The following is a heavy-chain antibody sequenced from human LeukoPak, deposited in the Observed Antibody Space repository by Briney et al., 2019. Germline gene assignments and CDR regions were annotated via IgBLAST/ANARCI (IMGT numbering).Heavy chain of an antibody. CDR3: ARGSDEYKGGNY. Sequence: PSETLSLTCTVSGGSISSYFWSWIRQPPGKGLEWIGYVSNSGSTNSNPSLKSRLTISADTSKNQFSLKMSSVTAADTAVYYCARGSDEYKGGNYWGQGTLVTVSS. D-gene: IGHD5-24*01. V-gene: IGHV4-59*08. CDR1: GGSISSYF. J-gene: IGHJ4*02. CDR2: VSNSGST.